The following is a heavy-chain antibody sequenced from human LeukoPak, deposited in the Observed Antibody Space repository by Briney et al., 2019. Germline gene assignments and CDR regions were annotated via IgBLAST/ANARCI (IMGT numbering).Heavy chain of an antibody. CDR1: GFTFNNYA. Sequence: TGGSLRLSCAASGFTFNNYAMSWVRQAPGKGLEWVSVIYSGGSTYYADSVKGRFTISRDNSKNTLYLQMNSLRAEDTAVYYCARDRGDYFDYWGQGTLVTVSS. V-gene: IGHV3-66*01. J-gene: IGHJ4*02. CDR2: IYSGGST. CDR3: ARDRGDYFDY.